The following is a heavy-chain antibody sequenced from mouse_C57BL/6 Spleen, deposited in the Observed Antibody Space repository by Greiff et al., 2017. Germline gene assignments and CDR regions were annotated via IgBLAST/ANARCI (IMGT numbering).Heavy chain of an antibody. J-gene: IGHJ2*01. CDR1: GFSLTSYG. CDR3: AKDYYGSLPLVDY. D-gene: IGHD1-1*01. V-gene: IGHV2-5*01. CDR2: IWRGGST. Sequence: VKLMESGPGLVQPSQSLSITCTVSGFSLTSYGVHWVRQSPGKGLEWLGVIWRGGSTDYNAAFMSRLSITKDNSKSQVFFKMNSLQADDTAIYYCAKDYYGSLPLVDYWGQGTTLTVSS.